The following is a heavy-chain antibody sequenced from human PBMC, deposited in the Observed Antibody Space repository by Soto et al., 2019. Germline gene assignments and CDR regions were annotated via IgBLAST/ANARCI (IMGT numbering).Heavy chain of an antibody. Sequence: QVQLVQSGAEVKKPGSSVKVSCKASGGTFSSYAISWVRQAPGQGLEWMGGIIPIFGTANYAQKFQGRVTITADEPTSTAYMELSSLRSADTAVYYFEGRVQPPYSYGLDVWGQGTTVTVSS. CDR3: EGRVQPPYSYGLDV. D-gene: IGHD3-10*01. J-gene: IGHJ6*02. CDR2: IIPIFGTA. CDR1: GGTFSSYA. V-gene: IGHV1-69*12.